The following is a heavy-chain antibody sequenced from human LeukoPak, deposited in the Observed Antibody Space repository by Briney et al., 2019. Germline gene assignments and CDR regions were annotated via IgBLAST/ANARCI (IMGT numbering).Heavy chain of an antibody. CDR3: ARGAYYYED. CDR1: GFTFSSHC. V-gene: IGHV3-48*01. D-gene: IGHD3-22*01. Sequence: GGSLRLSCAASGFTFSSHCMNWVRQAPGKGLEWVSYISSSSSTIYYADSVTGRFTISRDNPKHSMYLQMNSLRAEDTAVYYCARGAYYYEDWSQGTLVTVSS. CDR2: ISSSSSTI. J-gene: IGHJ4*02.